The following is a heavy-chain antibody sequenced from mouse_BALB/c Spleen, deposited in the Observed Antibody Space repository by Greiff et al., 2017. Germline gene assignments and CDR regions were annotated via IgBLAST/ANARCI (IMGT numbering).Heavy chain of an antibody. Sequence: EVQGVESGGGLVKPGGSLKLSCAASGFTFSSYAMSWVRQTPEKRLEWVATISSGGSYTYYPDSVKGRFTISRDNAKNTLYLQMSSLRSEDTAMYYCATPTMITTSEFAYWGQGTLVTVSA. J-gene: IGHJ3*01. D-gene: IGHD2-4*01. V-gene: IGHV5-9-3*01. CDR2: ISSGGSYT. CDR1: GFTFSSYA. CDR3: ATPTMITTSEFAY.